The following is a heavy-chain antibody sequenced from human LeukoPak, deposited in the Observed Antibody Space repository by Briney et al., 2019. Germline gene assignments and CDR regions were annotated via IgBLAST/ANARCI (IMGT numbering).Heavy chain of an antibody. V-gene: IGHV4-59*08. CDR2: IYYSGSN. D-gene: IGHD3-3*01. Sequence: SETLSLTCTVSGGSISSYYWSWLRQPPGKGLEWIGYIYYSGSNNYNPSLKSRVTISVDTSKNQFSLKLSSVTAADTAVYYCARQIRFMEWLGWGQGTLVTVSS. J-gene: IGHJ4*02. CDR1: GGSISSYY. CDR3: ARQIRFMEWLG.